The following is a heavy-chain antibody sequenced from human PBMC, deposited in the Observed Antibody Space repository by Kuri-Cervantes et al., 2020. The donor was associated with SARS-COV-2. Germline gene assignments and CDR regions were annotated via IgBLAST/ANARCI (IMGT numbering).Heavy chain of an antibody. CDR2: IYHSGST. CDR1: GYSISSGYY. D-gene: IGHD3-3*01. CDR3: ARTIFGVHTTHHDF. V-gene: IGHV4-38-2*02. J-gene: IGHJ4*02. Sequence: ESLKISCTVSGYSISSGYYWGWIRQPPGKGLEWIGSIYHSGSTYYNPSLKSRVTISVDTSKNQFSLKLSSVTAADTAVYYCARTIFGVHTTHHDFWGQGVLVTVSS.